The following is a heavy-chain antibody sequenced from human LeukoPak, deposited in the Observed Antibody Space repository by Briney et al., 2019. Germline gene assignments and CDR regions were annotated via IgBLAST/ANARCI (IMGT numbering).Heavy chain of an antibody. CDR2: ISAYNGNT. Sequence: ASVKVSCKVSGYTLTELSMHWVRQAPGQGLEWMGWISAYNGNTNYAQKLQGRVTMTTDTSTSTAYMELRSLRSDDTAVYYCARGRYDSSAANYWGQGTLVTVSS. D-gene: IGHD3-22*01. CDR3: ARGRYDSSAANY. CDR1: GYTLTELS. V-gene: IGHV1-18*01. J-gene: IGHJ4*02.